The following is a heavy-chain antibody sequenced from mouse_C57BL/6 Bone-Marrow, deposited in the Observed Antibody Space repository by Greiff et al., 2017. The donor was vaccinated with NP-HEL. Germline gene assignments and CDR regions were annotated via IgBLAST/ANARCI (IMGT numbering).Heavy chain of an antibody. J-gene: IGHJ3*01. V-gene: IGHV14-4*01. CDR1: GFNIKDDY. CDR2: IDPENGDT. D-gene: IGHD3-2*02. CDR3: TTGSSGYVPY. Sequence: EVQLQQSGAELVRPGASVKLSCTASGFNIKDDYMHWVKQRPEQGLEWIGWIDPENGDTEYASKFQGKATITADTSSNTAYLQLSSLTSEDTAVYYCTTGSSGYVPYWGQGTLVTVSA.